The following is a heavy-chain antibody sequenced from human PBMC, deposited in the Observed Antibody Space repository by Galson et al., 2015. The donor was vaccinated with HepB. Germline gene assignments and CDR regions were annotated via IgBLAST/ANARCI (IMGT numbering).Heavy chain of an antibody. CDR3: ARVDGVWFGELIFLTFDY. V-gene: IGHV4-59*01. J-gene: IGHJ4*02. CDR1: GGSISSYY. D-gene: IGHD3-10*01. Sequence: SETLSLTCTVSGGSISSYYWSWIRQPPGKGLEWIGYIYYSGSTNYNPSLKSRVTISVDTSKNQFSLKLSSVTAADTAVYYCARVDGVWFGELIFLTFDYWGQGTLVTVSS. CDR2: IYYSGST.